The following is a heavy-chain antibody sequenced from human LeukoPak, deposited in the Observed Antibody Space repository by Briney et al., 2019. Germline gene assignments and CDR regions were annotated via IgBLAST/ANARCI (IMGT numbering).Heavy chain of an antibody. V-gene: IGHV1-69*13. J-gene: IGHJ6*02. CDR3: AGGVGATTLYYYYGMDV. CDR1: GGTFSSYA. Sequence: ASVKVSCKASGGTFSSYAISWVRQAPGQGLEWMGGIIPIFGTANYAQKFQGRVTITADESTSTAYMELSSLRSEDTAVYYCAGGVGATTLYYYYGMDVWGQGTTVTVSS. CDR2: IIPIFGTA. D-gene: IGHD1-26*01.